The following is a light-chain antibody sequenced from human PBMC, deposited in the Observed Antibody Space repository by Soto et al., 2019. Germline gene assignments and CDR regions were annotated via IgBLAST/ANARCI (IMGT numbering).Light chain of an antibody. CDR1: QSVSSY. J-gene: IGKJ5*01. CDR2: DAS. CDR3: QQRSNWPIT. V-gene: IGKV3-11*01. Sequence: EIVLTQSPATLSLSPGERATLSCRASQSVSSYLAWYQQKPGQAPRLLMYDASNRATGIPARFSGSGSGTDFTLTISSLEPEDFAVYSCQQRSNWPITFGQGTRLEIK.